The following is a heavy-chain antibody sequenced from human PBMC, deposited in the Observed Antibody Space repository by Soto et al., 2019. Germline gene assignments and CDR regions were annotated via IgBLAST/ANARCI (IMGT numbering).Heavy chain of an antibody. V-gene: IGHV3-21*01. Sequence: EVQLVESGGGLVKPGGSLRLSCAASGFTFSSYSMNWVRQAPGKGLEWVSSISSSSSYIYYADTVKGRFTISRDNAKNSLYLQMNSLRAEDTAVYDCDRDREYAFYIWGQGTMVTVSS. CDR3: DRDREYAFYI. CDR1: GFTFSSYS. D-gene: IGHD3-10*01. CDR2: ISSSSSYI. J-gene: IGHJ3*02.